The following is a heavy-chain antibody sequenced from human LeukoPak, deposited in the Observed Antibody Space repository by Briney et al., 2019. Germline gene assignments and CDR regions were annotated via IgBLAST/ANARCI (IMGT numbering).Heavy chain of an antibody. CDR3: ASSDFWSGYPRNY. CDR2: INPNSGGT. D-gene: IGHD3-3*01. Sequence: ASVKVSCKASGYTFTGYYMHSVRQAPGQGLEWMGWINPNSGGTNYAQKFQGRVTMTRDTSTSTAYMELSRLRSDDTAVYYCASSDFWSGYPRNYWGQGTLVTVSS. V-gene: IGHV1-2*02. CDR1: GYTFTGYY. J-gene: IGHJ4*02.